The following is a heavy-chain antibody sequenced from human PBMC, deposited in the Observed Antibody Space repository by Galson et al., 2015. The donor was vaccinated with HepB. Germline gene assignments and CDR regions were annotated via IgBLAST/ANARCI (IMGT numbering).Heavy chain of an antibody. V-gene: IGHV3-21*01. CDR3: ARDAKWLVHPNYYYGMDV. D-gene: IGHD6-19*01. Sequence: SLRLSCAASGFTFSSYSMNWVRQAPGKGLEWVSSISSSSSYIYYADSVKGRFTISRDNAKNSLYLQMNSLRAEDTAVYYCARDAKWLVHPNYYYGMDVWGQGTTFTVSS. CDR2: ISSSSSYI. J-gene: IGHJ6*02. CDR1: GFTFSSYS.